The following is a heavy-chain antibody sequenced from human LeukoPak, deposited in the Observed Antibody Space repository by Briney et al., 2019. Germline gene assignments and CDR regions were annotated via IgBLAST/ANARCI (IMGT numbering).Heavy chain of an antibody. J-gene: IGHJ4*02. D-gene: IGHD2-15*01. CDR2: INLNSGGT. V-gene: IGHV1-2*02. CDR1: GYTFTDYY. Sequence: ASVKASCKASGYTFTDYYMHWVRQAPGQGLEWMGWINLNSGGTNFAQRFQGRVTMTRDTSISIAYMDLSRLISDDTAVYYCARDAGYCTGGSCWYFDHWGQRTLVTVSS. CDR3: ARDAGYCTGGSCWYFDH.